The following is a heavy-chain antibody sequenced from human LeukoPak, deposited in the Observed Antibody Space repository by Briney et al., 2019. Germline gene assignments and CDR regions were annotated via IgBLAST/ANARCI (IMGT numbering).Heavy chain of an antibody. V-gene: IGHV3-53*01. CDR1: GYTFTSYA. Sequence: SCKASGYTFTSYAMHWVRQAPGKGLEWVSVIYSGGTTYYADSIKGRFTISRDNSKNTLYLQMNSLRAEDTAVYYCAGRYDSSGYPLHWGQGTLVTVSS. CDR2: IYSGGTT. CDR3: AGRYDSSGYPLH. J-gene: IGHJ4*02. D-gene: IGHD3-22*01.